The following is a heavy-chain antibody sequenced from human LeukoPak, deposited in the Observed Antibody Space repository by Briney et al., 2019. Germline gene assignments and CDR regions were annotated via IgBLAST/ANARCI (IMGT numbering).Heavy chain of an antibody. D-gene: IGHD6-13*01. CDR2: ISGSGGST. CDR1: GFTFSSYA. Sequence: GGSLRLSCAAAGFTFSSYAMSWVRQAPGKGLEWVSAISGSGGSTYYADSVKGRFTISRDNSKNTLYLQMNSLRAEDTAVYYCAKDSSSSWGAYYFDYWGQGTLVTVSS. V-gene: IGHV3-23*01. CDR3: AKDSSSSWGAYYFDY. J-gene: IGHJ4*02.